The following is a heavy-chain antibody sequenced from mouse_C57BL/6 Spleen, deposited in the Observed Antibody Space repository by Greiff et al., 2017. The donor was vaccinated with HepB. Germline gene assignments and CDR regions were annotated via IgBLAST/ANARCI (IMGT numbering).Heavy chain of an antibody. J-gene: IGHJ2*01. CDR2: ISYSGST. CDR1: GYSITSDY. D-gene: IGHD3-1*01. CDR3: ARWGDGAPPGRDVDYFDY. V-gene: IGHV3-8*01. Sequence: EVQRVESGPGLAKPSQTLSLTCSVTGYSITSDYWNWIRKFPGNKLEYMGYISYSGSTYYNPSLKSRISITRDTSKNQYYLQLNSVTTEDTATYYCARWGDGAPPGRDVDYFDYWGQGTTLTVSS.